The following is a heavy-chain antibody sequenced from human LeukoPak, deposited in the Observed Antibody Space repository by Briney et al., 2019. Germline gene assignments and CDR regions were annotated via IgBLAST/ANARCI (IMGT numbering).Heavy chain of an antibody. Sequence: GGALRLSCAVSGFTFSSYSMNWVRQAPGKGLEWVSSISSSRSYIYYADSVRGRFTISRDNAKNSLYPQMNSLRAEDTAVYYCASDHGLTSTVTSLGGFDYWGQGTLVTVSS. V-gene: IGHV3-21*01. J-gene: IGHJ4*02. D-gene: IGHD4-17*01. CDR3: ASDHGLTSTVTSLGGFDY. CDR1: GFTFSSYS. CDR2: ISSSRSYI.